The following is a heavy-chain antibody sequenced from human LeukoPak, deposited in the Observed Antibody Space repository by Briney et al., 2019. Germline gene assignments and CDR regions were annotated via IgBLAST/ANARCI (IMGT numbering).Heavy chain of an antibody. CDR2: IYYSGST. J-gene: IGHJ5*02. Sequence: SETLSLTCTVSGGSISSYYWSWIRQPPGKGLEWIGYIYYSGSTNYNPSLQSRVTISVDTSKNQFSLKLRSVPAADTAVYYCARDLGGVNWFDPWGQGTLVTVSS. D-gene: IGHD3-10*01. CDR1: GGSISSYY. V-gene: IGHV4-59*01. CDR3: ARDLGGVNWFDP.